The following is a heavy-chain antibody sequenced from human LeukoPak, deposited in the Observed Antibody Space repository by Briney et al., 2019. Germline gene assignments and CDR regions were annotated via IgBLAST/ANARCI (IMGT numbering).Heavy chain of an antibody. Sequence: SETLSLTCTVSGGSISSTFYYWGWIRQPPGKGLEWIGSINYSGSTYYNPSLKSRVTISVDTSKNQFSLKLSSVTAADTAVYYCARAGYSSSWYAFEAGYYFDYWGQGTLVTVSS. CDR3: ARAGYSSSWYAFEAGYYFDY. J-gene: IGHJ4*02. V-gene: IGHV4-39*07. CDR1: GGSISSTFYY. D-gene: IGHD6-13*01. CDR2: INYSGST.